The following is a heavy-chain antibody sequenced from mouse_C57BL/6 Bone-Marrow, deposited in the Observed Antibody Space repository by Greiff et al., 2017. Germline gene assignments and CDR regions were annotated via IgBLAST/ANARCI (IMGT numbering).Heavy chain of an antibody. CDR2: IDPETGGT. CDR3: ITGTWYFDV. J-gene: IGHJ1*03. V-gene: IGHV1-15*01. CDR1: GYTFTDYE. Sequence: VQLQESGAELVRPGASVTLSCKASGYTFTDYEMHWVKQTPVHGLEWIGAIDPETGGTAYNQKFKGKAILTADKSSSPAYMELRSLTSEDSAVYYCITGTWYFDVWGTGTTVTVSS. D-gene: IGHD4-1*01.